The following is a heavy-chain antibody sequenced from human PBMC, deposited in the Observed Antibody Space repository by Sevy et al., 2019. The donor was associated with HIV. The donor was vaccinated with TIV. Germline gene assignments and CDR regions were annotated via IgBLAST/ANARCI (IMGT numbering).Heavy chain of an antibody. Sequence: GGSLRLSCAASGFTFSDFAMAWVRQAPGKGLEWVALILFDGRNKYYADSVMGRFTISRDNSKKTLFLEMNSLRHDDTAMYYCASRGWDFWNGYNFDHWGQGTLVTVSS. CDR2: ILFDGRNK. V-gene: IGHV3-30*03. CDR3: ASRGWDFWNGYNFDH. D-gene: IGHD3-3*01. J-gene: IGHJ4*02. CDR1: GFTFSDFA.